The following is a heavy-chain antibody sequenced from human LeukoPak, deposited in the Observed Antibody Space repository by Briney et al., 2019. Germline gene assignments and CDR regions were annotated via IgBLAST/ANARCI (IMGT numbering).Heavy chain of an antibody. Sequence: SETLSLTCAVYGGSFSGYYWSWIRQPPGKGLEWIGEINHSGSTNYNPSRKSRVTISVDTSKNQFSLKLSSVTAADTAVYYCARTRSGYNWFDPWGQGTLVTVSS. CDR1: GGSFSGYY. J-gene: IGHJ5*02. CDR2: INHSGST. V-gene: IGHV4-34*01. CDR3: ARTRSGYNWFDP. D-gene: IGHD3-22*01.